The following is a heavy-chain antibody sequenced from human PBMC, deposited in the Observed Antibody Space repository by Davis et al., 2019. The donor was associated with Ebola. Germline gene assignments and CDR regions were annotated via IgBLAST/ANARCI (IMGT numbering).Heavy chain of an antibody. Sequence: GESLKISCAASGCTVSSNYMSWVRQAPGKGLEWVSVIYSGGSTYYADSVKGRFTISRDNSKNTVDLQMNSLRAEDTAVYYCTKDSQWRPRKFYSYYMDVWGKGTTVSVSS. CDR1: GCTVSSNY. CDR3: TKDSQWRPRKFYSYYMDV. V-gene: IGHV3-53*01. CDR2: IYSGGST. J-gene: IGHJ6*03. D-gene: IGHD6-19*01.